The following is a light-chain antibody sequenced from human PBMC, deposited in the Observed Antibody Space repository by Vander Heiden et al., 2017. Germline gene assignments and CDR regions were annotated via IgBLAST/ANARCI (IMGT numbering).Light chain of an antibody. CDR3: CSYAGPDTYV. Sequence: QSALTQPASVSGSPGQSITITCTGTSNDVGNYNLVSRYQQHPGKAPKLIIYDASGRPSGVSDRFAGSKSGNTASLTISGLQAEDEADYYCCSYAGPDTYVFGTVTKVTVL. V-gene: IGLV2-23*01. CDR1: SNDVGNYNL. J-gene: IGLJ1*01. CDR2: DAS.